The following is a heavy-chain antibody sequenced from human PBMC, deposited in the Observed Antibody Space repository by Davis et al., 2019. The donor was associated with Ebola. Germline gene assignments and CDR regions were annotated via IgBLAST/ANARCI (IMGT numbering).Heavy chain of an antibody. Sequence: PSDTLSLTCAVSRGSISSHFWSWIRQSPGQGLEWIGSIFYTGSTNLNPSLRSRVTLSVDRPKNQFSLNLTSATAADTAVYFCARQPRSTRSPEYYHGLDVWGQGTTVVVSS. D-gene: IGHD3-16*01. CDR2: IFYTGST. V-gene: IGHV4-59*11. CDR3: ARQPRSTRSPEYYHGLDV. J-gene: IGHJ6*02. CDR1: RGSISSHF.